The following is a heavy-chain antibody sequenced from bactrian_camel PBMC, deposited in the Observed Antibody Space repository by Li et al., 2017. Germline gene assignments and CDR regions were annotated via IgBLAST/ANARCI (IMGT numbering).Heavy chain of an antibody. J-gene: IGHJ4*01. CDR2: ITNDGDS. CDR3: AAASTNPTPEWEERAAEYRY. V-gene: IGHV3S53*01. Sequence: HVQLVESGGGSVQPGGSLRLSCAASGYIYSSACMAWFRQAPGKEREGVAAITNDGDSRYADSVKGRFTISRANATTLYLQINNLKPEDTAMYYCAAASTNPTPEWEERAAEYRYWGQGTQVTVS. CDR1: GYIYSSAC. D-gene: IGHD2*01.